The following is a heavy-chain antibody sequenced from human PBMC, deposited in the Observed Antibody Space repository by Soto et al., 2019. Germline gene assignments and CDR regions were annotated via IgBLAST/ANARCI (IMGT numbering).Heavy chain of an antibody. D-gene: IGHD3-22*01. CDR3: AKDRYLDHDSRGYLFDN. CDR2: ISRYGDIT. V-gene: IGHV3-23*01. J-gene: IGHJ4*02. CDR1: GFTFNIYA. Sequence: PGGSPRLSCAASGFTFNIYAMTWVRQAPGKGLEWVSAISRYGDITYYADSVEGRFTISRDNSKKTLYLQMNSLRAEDTAVYYCAKDRYLDHDSRGYLFDNWGQGTLVTVPQ.